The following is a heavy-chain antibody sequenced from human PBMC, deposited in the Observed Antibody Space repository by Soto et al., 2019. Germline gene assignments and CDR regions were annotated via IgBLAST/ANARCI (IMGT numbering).Heavy chain of an antibody. Sequence: SETLSLTCTVSGGSISSSSYYWGWIRQPPGKGMEWIGSIYYSGSTYYNTSLKSRVTISVDTSKNQFSLKLSSVTAAYTAVYYCASAKVATRVRGAFDIWGQGTMVT. D-gene: IGHD5-12*01. V-gene: IGHV4-39*01. CDR1: GGSISSSSYY. J-gene: IGHJ3*02. CDR3: ASAKVATRVRGAFDI. CDR2: IYYSGST.